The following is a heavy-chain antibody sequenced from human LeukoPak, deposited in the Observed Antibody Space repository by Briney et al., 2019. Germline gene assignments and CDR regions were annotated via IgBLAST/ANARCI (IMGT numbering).Heavy chain of an antibody. CDR3: AAGRITKEVDY. J-gene: IGHJ4*02. CDR2: IVVGSGNT. D-gene: IGHD3-3*01. CDR1: GFTFTSSA. Sequence: ASVKVSCKASGFTFTSSAMQWVRQARGQRLEWIGWIVVGSGNTNYAQKFQERVTITRDMSTSTAYMEPSSLRSEDTAVYYCAAGRITKEVDYWGQGTLVTVSS. V-gene: IGHV1-58*02.